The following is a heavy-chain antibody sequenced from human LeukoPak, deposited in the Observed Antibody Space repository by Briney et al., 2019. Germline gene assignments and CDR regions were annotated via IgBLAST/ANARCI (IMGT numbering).Heavy chain of an antibody. Sequence: GGSPRLSCAASGFPFSSYAMQWVRQAPGRGPEYVSGISSNGGSTFYANSVKGRFTISRDNSKNMVFLQMGSLRAEDTAVYYCARDGVATNDYWGQGTLVTVSS. CDR3: ARDGVATNDY. D-gene: IGHD2-15*01. V-gene: IGHV3-64*01. CDR1: GFPFSSYA. CDR2: ISSNGGST. J-gene: IGHJ4*02.